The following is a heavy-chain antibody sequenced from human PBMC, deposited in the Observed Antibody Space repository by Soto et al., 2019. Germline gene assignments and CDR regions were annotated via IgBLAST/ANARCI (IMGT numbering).Heavy chain of an antibody. J-gene: IGHJ6*03. D-gene: IGHD3-22*01. Sequence: SETLSLTCAVYGGSFSGYYWSWIRQPPGKGLEWIGEINHSGSTNYNPSLKSRVTISVDTSKNQFSLKLSSVTAADTAVYYCARGKQWLYAYYYYYMDVWGKGTTVTVSS. CDR3: ARGKQWLYAYYYYYMDV. CDR1: GGSFSGYY. CDR2: INHSGST. V-gene: IGHV4-34*01.